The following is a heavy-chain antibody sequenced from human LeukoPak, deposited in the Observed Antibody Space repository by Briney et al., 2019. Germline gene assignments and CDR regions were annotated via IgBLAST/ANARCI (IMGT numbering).Heavy chain of an antibody. V-gene: IGHV4-38-2*02. CDR2: IYHSGST. D-gene: IGHD6-13*01. CDR3: ARGYSSSWPLDY. CDR1: GFSIRSGYH. Sequence: SETLSLTCTVSGFSIRSGYHWGWIRQPPGKGLEWIGSIYHSGSTFHNPSLKSRVTISVDTSKNQFSLKLSSVTAADTAVYYCARGYSSSWPLDYWGQGTLVTVSS. J-gene: IGHJ4*02.